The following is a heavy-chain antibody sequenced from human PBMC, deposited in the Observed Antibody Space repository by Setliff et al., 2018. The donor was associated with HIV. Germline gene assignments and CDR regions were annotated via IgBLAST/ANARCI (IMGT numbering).Heavy chain of an antibody. D-gene: IGHD2-2*01. CDR2: ISVYNGNT. Sequence: ASVKVSCKASTYTFSSYVINWVRQAPGQGLEWMGRISVYNGNTIYPQKLQGRVIMTTDTSTSTAYMELRSLRSDDTAMYYCATQRDIVMVPGQGGFDIWAQGTMVTVSS. CDR1: TYTFSSYV. J-gene: IGHJ3*02. V-gene: IGHV1-18*01. CDR3: ATQRDIVMVPGQGGFDI.